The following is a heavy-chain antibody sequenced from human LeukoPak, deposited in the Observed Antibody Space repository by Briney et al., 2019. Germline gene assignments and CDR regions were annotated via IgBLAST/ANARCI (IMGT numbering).Heavy chain of an antibody. CDR1: GFTFSSYS. V-gene: IGHV3-21*01. D-gene: IGHD2-2*01. J-gene: IGHJ4*02. CDR2: ICSTSRCI. CDR3: VRHGDTDSCLAN. Sequence: GGSLGPSCAASGFTFSSYSMNWVRQAPGKGLEWVSSICSTSRCIFYADSVKGRFTISRDNAKSSLYLQMNDLRAEDTAVYYCVRHGDTDSCLANWGQGTLVTVSS.